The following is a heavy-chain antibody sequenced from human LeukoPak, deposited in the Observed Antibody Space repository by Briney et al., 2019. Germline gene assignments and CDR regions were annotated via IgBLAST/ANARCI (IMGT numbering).Heavy chain of an antibody. CDR1: GFTFSDYS. J-gene: IGHJ3*01. V-gene: IGHV3-7*01. CDR2: IKYDGSEK. Sequence: GSLRLSCEGSGFTFSDYSMNWVRQAPGKGLEWVAKIKYDGSEKYYVDSVKGRFTISRDNAKNSLYLQVNNLRAEDTAVYYCARESQLGIWGQGTIVTVSS. CDR3: ARESQLGI. D-gene: IGHD3-10*01.